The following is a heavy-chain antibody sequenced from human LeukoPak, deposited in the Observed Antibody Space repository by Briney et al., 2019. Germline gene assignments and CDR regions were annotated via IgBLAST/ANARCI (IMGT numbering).Heavy chain of an antibody. Sequence: ASVKVSCKTSGYTFTNYAIHWVRQAPGQRLEWTGWINAGYGNTKYSQKFQGRVTLTSDTSANTAYMDLSSLKSEDTAVYYCARDRGDGYNYEGLDFWGQGTLVTVSS. CDR1: GYTFTNYA. D-gene: IGHD5-24*01. CDR2: INAGYGNT. J-gene: IGHJ4*02. CDR3: ARDRGDGYNYEGLDF. V-gene: IGHV1-3*01.